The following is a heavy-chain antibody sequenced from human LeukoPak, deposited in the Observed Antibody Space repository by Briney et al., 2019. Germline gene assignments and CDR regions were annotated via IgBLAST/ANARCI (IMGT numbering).Heavy chain of an antibody. V-gene: IGHV1-8*02. CDR3: ARDGRGAAAADDPLDI. Sequence: ASVKVSCKASGHTFTSYAMHWMRQATGQGLEWMGWMNPNSGSTGYAQKFQGRVTMTRDTSLSTAYMELSSLTSDDTAVYYCARDGRGAAAADDPLDIWGQGTTVTVSS. CDR1: GHTFTSYA. CDR2: MNPNSGST. J-gene: IGHJ3*02. D-gene: IGHD6-13*01.